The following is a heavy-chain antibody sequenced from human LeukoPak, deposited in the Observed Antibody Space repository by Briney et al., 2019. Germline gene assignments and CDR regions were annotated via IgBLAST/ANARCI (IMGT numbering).Heavy chain of an antibody. D-gene: IGHD3-10*01. CDR1: GFTFSSYA. V-gene: IGHV3-64*01. J-gene: IGHJ4*02. Sequence: PGGSLRLSCAASGFTFSSYAMHWVRQAPGKGLEYVSAISSNGGSTYYANSVKGRFTISRDNSKNTLYLQMSSLRAEDMAVYYCARDSITMVRGVKVYWGQGTLVTVSS. CDR2: ISSNGGST. CDR3: ARDSITMVRGVKVY.